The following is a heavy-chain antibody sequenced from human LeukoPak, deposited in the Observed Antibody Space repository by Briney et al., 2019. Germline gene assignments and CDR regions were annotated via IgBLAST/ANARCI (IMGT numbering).Heavy chain of an antibody. J-gene: IGHJ4*02. CDR2: IYHSGST. D-gene: IGHD6-6*01. CDR3: ARSLIYSSSSPFDY. CDR1: GYSISSGYY. V-gene: IGHV4-38-2*02. Sequence: SETLSLTCTVSGYSISSGYYWGWIRRPPGKGLEWIGSIYHSGSTYYNPSLKSRVTISVDTSKNQFSLKLSSVTAADTAVYYCARSLIYSSSSPFDYWGQGTLVTVSS.